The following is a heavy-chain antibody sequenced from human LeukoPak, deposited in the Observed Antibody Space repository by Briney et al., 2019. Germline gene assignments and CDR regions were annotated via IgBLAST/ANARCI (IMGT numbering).Heavy chain of an antibody. Sequence: GGSLRLSCAASGFTFSSYSMNWVRQAPGKGLEWVSSISSSSSYIYYADSVKGRFTLSRDNAKNSLYLKMNSLRAEDTAVYYCARDFLLGPTFDYWGQGTLVTVSS. CDR1: GFTFSSYS. D-gene: IGHD1-26*01. CDR3: ARDFLLGPTFDY. V-gene: IGHV3-21*01. J-gene: IGHJ4*02. CDR2: ISSSSSYI.